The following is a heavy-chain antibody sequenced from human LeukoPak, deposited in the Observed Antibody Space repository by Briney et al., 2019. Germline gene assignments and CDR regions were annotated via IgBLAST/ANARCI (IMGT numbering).Heavy chain of an antibody. J-gene: IGHJ3*02. CDR1: GFTFSSYA. Sequence: GGSLRLSCAASGFTFSSYAMHWVRQAPGKGLEYVSAISSNGGSTYYANSVKGRFTISRDNSKNTLYLQMGSLRAEDMAVYYCARDRTAHPHGDYRADAFDIWGQGTMVTVSS. CDR3: ARDRTAHPHGDYRADAFDI. D-gene: IGHD4-17*01. CDR2: ISSNGGST. V-gene: IGHV3-64*01.